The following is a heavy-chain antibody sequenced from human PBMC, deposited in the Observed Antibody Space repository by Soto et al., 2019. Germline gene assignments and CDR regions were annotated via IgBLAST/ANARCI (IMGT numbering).Heavy chain of an antibody. Sequence: GGSLRLSCAASGFTFRNYAMNWVRQAPGKGLEWVSGISVSGGSTYYADSVKGRFTVSRDNSKNTVFLQMSSLRAEDTAVYFCAKGMYYYDSSGYRLFDYWGQGALVTVSS. CDR2: ISVSGGST. D-gene: IGHD3-22*01. CDR1: GFTFRNYA. CDR3: AKGMYYYDSSGYRLFDY. J-gene: IGHJ4*02. V-gene: IGHV3-23*01.